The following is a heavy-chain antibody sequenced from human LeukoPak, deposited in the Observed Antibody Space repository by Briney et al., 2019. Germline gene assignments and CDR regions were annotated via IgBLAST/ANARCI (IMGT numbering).Heavy chain of an antibody. D-gene: IGHD6-19*01. Sequence: GGSLRLSCAASGFGFSNFWMSWVRQAPGKGLEWVSTIGGSGGGTYYAESVKGRFIISRDTSKNTLFLQMNSLRAEDTALYYCARNDFGSGWLGDYWGQGTLVTVFS. CDR1: GFGFSNFW. J-gene: IGHJ4*02. CDR2: IGGSGGGT. V-gene: IGHV3-23*01. CDR3: ARNDFGSGWLGDY.